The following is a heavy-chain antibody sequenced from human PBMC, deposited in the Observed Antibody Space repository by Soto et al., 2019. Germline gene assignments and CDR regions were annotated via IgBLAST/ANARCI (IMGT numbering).Heavy chain of an antibody. J-gene: IGHJ6*02. CDR2: INHSGST. V-gene: IGHV4-34*01. Sequence: SETLSLTCAVFGGSFSGYYWRWIRQPPGKGLEWIGEINHSGSTNYNPSLKSRVTISVDTSKNQFSLKLSSVTAADTAVYYSASVSRIYYSGMGVRGQGTTVPVSS. CDR3: ASVSRIYYSGMGV. CDR1: GGSFSGYY.